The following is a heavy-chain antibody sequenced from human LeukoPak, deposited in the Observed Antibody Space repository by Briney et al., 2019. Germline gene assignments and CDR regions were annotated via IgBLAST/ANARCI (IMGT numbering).Heavy chain of an antibody. CDR2: ISGSGGST. V-gene: IGHV3-23*01. CDR1: GFTFSSYW. D-gene: IGHD6-13*01. CDR3: ANRIAAAGSFDY. J-gene: IGHJ4*02. Sequence: GGSLRLSCAASGFTFSSYWMNWVRQAPGKGLEWVSAISGSGGSTYYADSVKGRFTISRDNSKNTLYLQMNSLRAEDTAVYYCANRIAAAGSFDYWGQGTLVTVSS.